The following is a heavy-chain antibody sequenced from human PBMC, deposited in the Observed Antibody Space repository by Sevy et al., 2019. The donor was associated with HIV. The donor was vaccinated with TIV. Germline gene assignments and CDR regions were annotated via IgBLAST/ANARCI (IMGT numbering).Heavy chain of an antibody. CDR3: ARSRHKESIAAAGAFDY. CDR2: ISYDGSNK. CDR1: GFTFSSYA. Sequence: GGSLRLSCAASGFTFSSYAMHWVRQAPGKGLEWVAVISYDGSNKYYADSVKGRFTISRDNSKNTLYLQMNSLRAEDTAVYYCARSRHKESIAAAGAFDYWGQGTLVTVSS. J-gene: IGHJ4*02. D-gene: IGHD6-13*01. V-gene: IGHV3-30-3*01.